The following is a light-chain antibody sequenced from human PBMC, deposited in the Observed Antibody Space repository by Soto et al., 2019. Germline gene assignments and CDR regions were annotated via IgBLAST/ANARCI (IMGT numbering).Light chain of an antibody. CDR2: EVN. Sequence: QSALTQPPSASGSPGQSVTISCTGTSSDVGAHNYVSWYQQYPGKAPKLLIYEVNKRPSGVPDRFSGSKSGTTASLTVSGLEAEDEADYHCTSYAGSSIWVFGGGTKLTVL. V-gene: IGLV2-8*01. CDR3: TSYAGSSIWV. CDR1: SSDVGAHNY. J-gene: IGLJ3*02.